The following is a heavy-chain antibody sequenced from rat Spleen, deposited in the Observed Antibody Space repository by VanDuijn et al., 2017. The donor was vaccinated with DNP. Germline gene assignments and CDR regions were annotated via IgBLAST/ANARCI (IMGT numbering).Heavy chain of an antibody. D-gene: IGHD1-11*01. CDR3: TTDFERGY. V-gene: IGHV5-19*01. J-gene: IGHJ2*01. CDR1: GITFSNSG. CDR2: ISSTGGST. Sequence: EVQLVESGGGLVQPGRSLKLSCAASGITFSNSGMHWIRQPPKKGLEWVASISSTGGSTSYRDSVKGRFTISRDNAKSILYLQMDSLRSEDTATVYCTTDFERGYWGQGVMVTVSS.